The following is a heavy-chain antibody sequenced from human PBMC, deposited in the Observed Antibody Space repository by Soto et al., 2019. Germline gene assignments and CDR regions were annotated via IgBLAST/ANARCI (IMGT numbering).Heavy chain of an antibody. J-gene: IGHJ5*02. Sequence: ASVKVSCKASGYTFTSYGISSVRQAPGQGLEWMGWISAYNDNTNYAQKLQGRVTMTTDTSTSTAYMELRSLRSDDTAVYYCARASQGGESPIGYNWFDPWGQGTLVTVSS. V-gene: IGHV1-18*01. CDR1: GYTFTSYG. CDR3: ARASQGGESPIGYNWFDP. CDR2: ISAYNDNT. D-gene: IGHD3-16*01.